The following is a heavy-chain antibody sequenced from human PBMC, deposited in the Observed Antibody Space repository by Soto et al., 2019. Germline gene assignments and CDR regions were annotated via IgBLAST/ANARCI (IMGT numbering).Heavy chain of an antibody. CDR1: GGSFSGYY. CDR2: INHSGST. J-gene: IGHJ6*02. V-gene: IGHV4-34*01. CDR3: ARLTTRAYDFWSGYASGDYYYYFGMDV. D-gene: IGHD3-3*01. Sequence: PSETLSLTCAVYGGSFSGYYWSWSRQPPGRGLEWIGEINHSGSTNYNPSLKSRVTISVDPSKNQFSLKLSSVTAADTAVYYCARLTTRAYDFWSGYASGDYYYYFGMDVWGQGVTVTVSS.